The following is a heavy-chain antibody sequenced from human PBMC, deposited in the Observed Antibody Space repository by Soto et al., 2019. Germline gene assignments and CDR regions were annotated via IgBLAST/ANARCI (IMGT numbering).Heavy chain of an antibody. Sequence: ASVKVSCKASGYTFTSYYIHWVRQAPGQGLEWVAMINPGGGRTKNAQMFQGRVTLTRDTSTGTVDMELSSLTSADTAVYYCARGPSCGGDCYLFDYWGQGSLVPASS. V-gene: IGHV1-46*01. J-gene: IGHJ4*02. CDR2: INPGGGRT. D-gene: IGHD2-21*02. CDR3: ARGPSCGGDCYLFDY. CDR1: GYTFTSYY.